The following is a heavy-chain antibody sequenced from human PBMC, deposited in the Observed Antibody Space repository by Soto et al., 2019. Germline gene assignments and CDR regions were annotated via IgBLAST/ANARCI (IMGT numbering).Heavy chain of an antibody. CDR3: ARDRNSGSYLFDY. D-gene: IGHD1-26*01. Sequence: QVQLVESGGGVVQPGRSLRLSCAASGFTFSSYAMHWVRQAPGKGLEWVAVISYDGSNKYYADSVKGRFTISRDNSKNTLYLQMNSLRAEDTAVYYCARDRNSGSYLFDYWGQGTLVTASS. CDR1: GFTFSSYA. J-gene: IGHJ4*02. V-gene: IGHV3-30-3*01. CDR2: ISYDGSNK.